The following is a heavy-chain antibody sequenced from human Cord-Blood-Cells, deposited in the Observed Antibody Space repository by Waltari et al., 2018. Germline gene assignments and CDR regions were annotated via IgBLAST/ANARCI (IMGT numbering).Heavy chain of an antibody. CDR3: ARGRRIAVAGNFDY. Sequence: QVQLQQWGAGLLKPSETLSLTCAVYRGSFSGYYWSWIRPPPGKGLELIGEINHSGSTNYNPSFKSRVTISVDTSKNQFSLKLSSVTAADTAVYYCARGRRIAVAGNFDYWGQGTLVTVSS. CDR1: RGSFSGYY. CDR2: INHSGST. D-gene: IGHD6-19*01. J-gene: IGHJ4*02. V-gene: IGHV4-34*01.